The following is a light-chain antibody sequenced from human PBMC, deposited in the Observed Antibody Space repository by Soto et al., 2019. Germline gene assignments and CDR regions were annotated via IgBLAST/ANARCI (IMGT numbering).Light chain of an antibody. J-gene: IGKJ1*01. CDR3: QQYYSTPEWT. CDR2: WAS. Sequence: DIVMTQSPDSLAVSLGERATINCKSSQSVLYSSNNKNYLAWYQQKPGQPPKLLIYWASTRESGVPDRFSGSGSGRDFTLTISSLQAEDVAVYYCQQYYSTPEWTFGQGTKVEIK. CDR1: QSVLYSSNNKNY. V-gene: IGKV4-1*01.